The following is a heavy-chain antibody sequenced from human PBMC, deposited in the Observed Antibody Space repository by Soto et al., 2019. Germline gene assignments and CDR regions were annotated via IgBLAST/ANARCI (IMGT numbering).Heavy chain of an antibody. V-gene: IGHV4-30-4*01. J-gene: IGHJ2*01. CDR2: IFYRGTT. D-gene: IGHD2-21*02. CDR3: ASRDTVVTPGYFDL. CDR1: GTSISSGDYY. Sequence: QVQLQESGPGLVKPSQTLSLTCTVSGTSISSGDYYWSWIRQSPGKGLEWIGYIFYRGTTFYNPSLKSRVTISGDTSKNQFSLNLSSVTAADTAVYYCASRDTVVTPGYFDLWGRGTLVTVSS.